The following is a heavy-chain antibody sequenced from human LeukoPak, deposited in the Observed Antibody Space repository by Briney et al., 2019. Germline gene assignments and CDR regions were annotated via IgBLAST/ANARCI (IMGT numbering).Heavy chain of an antibody. J-gene: IGHJ4*02. V-gene: IGHV4-59*01. D-gene: IGHD3-10*01. CDR2: IFYSGST. Sequence: SETLSLTCTVSGGSISSYYWSWIRQPPGKGLEWIGYIFYSGSTNYNPSLKSRVTISVDTSKKQFSLKLSSVTAADTAVYYCARETPYGSGSYPFDYWGQGILVTVSS. CDR1: GGSISSYY. CDR3: ARETPYGSGSYPFDY.